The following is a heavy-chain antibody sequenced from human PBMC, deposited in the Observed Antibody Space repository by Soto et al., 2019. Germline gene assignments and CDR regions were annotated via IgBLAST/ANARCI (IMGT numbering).Heavy chain of an antibody. J-gene: IGHJ4*02. CDR2: ISAYNGNT. CDR1: GYTFTSYG. V-gene: IGHV1-18*01. Sequence: QVQLVQAGAEVKKPGASVKVSCKASGYTFTSYGISCVRQAPGQVLEWMGWISAYNGNTNYAQKLQGRVTMTTDTSTSTAYMELRSLRSDDTAVYYCARVLLEWLLLPGFFDYWGQVTLVTVSS. CDR3: ARVLLEWLLLPGFFDY. D-gene: IGHD3-3*01.